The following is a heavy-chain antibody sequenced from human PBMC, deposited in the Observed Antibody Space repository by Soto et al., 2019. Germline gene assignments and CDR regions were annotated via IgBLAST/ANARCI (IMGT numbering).Heavy chain of an antibody. CDR3: ASDIATIAAQIYYFDY. J-gene: IGHJ4*02. CDR1: GFTFSSYA. V-gene: IGHV3-30-3*01. CDR2: ISYDGSNK. D-gene: IGHD6-13*01. Sequence: GGSLRLSCAASGFTFSSYAMHWVRQAPGKGLEWVAVISYDGSNKYYADSVKGRFTISRDNSKNTLYLQMNSLRAEGTAVYYCASDIATIAAQIYYFDYWGQGTLVTVSS.